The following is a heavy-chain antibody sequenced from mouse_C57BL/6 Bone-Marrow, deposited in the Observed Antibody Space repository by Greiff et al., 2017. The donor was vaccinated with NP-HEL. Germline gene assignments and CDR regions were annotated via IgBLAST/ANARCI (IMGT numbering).Heavy chain of an antibody. CDR2: IDPSDSET. J-gene: IGHJ1*03. V-gene: IGHV1-52*01. CDR3: ARPQFITTVVATGNWYFDV. D-gene: IGHD1-1*01. CDR1: GYTFTSYW. Sequence: VKLQQPGAELVRPGSSVKLSCKASGYTFTSYWMHWVKQRPIQGLEWIGNIDPSDSETHYNQKFKDKATLTVDKSSSTAYMQLSSLTSEDSAVYYCARPQFITTVVATGNWYFDVWGTGTTVTVSS.